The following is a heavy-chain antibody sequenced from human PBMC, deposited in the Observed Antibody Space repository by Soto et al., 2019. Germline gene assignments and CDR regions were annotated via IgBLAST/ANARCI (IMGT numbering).Heavy chain of an antibody. CDR2: IYYSGST. Sequence: QVQLQESGPGLVKPSETLSLTCTVSGGSISSYYWSWIRQPPGKGLEWIGYIYYSGSTNYNHTLKRRVTLSVDTSKNQFSRKLSSVTAADTAVYYCARAWQYSSGFFDYWGQGTLVTVSS. J-gene: IGHJ4*02. V-gene: IGHV4-59*01. D-gene: IGHD6-19*01. CDR1: GGSISSYY. CDR3: ARAWQYSSGFFDY.